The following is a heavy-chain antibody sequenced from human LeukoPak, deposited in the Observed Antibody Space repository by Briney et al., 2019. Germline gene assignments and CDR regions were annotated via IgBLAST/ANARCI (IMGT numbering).Heavy chain of an antibody. V-gene: IGHV3-66*01. D-gene: IGHD3-22*01. CDR3: ARDYYYDSSGYRIFDY. CDR2: IYSGGST. Sequence: GGSLRLSCEASGFTVSNNYMNWVRQAPGKGLEWVSVIYSGGSTYYADSAKGRFTISRDNSKNTLYLQMNSLRAEDTAVYYCARDYYYDSSGYRIFDYWDQGTLVTVSS. CDR1: GFTVSNNY. J-gene: IGHJ4*02.